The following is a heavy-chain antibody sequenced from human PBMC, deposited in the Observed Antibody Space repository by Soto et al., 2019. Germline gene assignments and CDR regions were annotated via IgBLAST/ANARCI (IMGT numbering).Heavy chain of an antibody. D-gene: IGHD2-21*01. CDR1: GFSLSTGGVG. CDR3: AHSRSGGESLQSSSSHYSYGMDV. V-gene: IGHV2-5*02. Sequence: QITLKESGPALVKPTQTLTLTCTISGFSLSTGGVGVGRIRQPPGKALEWLALIFWEDDKSYSPSLRSRLSIAIVTSKYRVVLKMTAIAPVNTATYYCAHSRSGGESLQSSSSHYSYGMDVWGQGTKVTVSS. CDR2: IFWEDDK. J-gene: IGHJ6*02.